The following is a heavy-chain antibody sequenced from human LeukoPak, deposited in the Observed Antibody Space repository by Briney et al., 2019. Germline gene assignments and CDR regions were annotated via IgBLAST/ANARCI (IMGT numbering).Heavy chain of an antibody. CDR3: AKRHRELTMTAPGNYFDH. Sequence: GGSLGLPLAASGFTFSNFPLTWVRPAPGKGLGGVSSLGLGTYYADSVKGRFTISRDNSKNTVYLQMNSLRAEDTAIYYCAKRHRELTMTAPGNYFDHWGQGTLVTVSS. D-gene: IGHD3-10*01. CDR1: GFTFSNFP. V-gene: IGHV3-23*05. J-gene: IGHJ4*02. CDR2: LGLGT.